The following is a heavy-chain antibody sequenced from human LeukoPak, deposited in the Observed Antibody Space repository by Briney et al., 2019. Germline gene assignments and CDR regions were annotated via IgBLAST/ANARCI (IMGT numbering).Heavy chain of an antibody. CDR2: IIPFLSTA. J-gene: IGHJ5*02. D-gene: IGHD3-10*01. Sequence: SVKVSCKASGGTFSSYAISWVRQAPGQGLEWMGGIIPFLSTADYAQKFQGRITITADESTSTAYMELSSLRSDDTAVYYCARVSQGHSVRGVISDWFDPWGRGTLVTVSS. V-gene: IGHV1-69*13. CDR3: ARVSQGHSVRGVISDWFDP. CDR1: GGTFSSYA.